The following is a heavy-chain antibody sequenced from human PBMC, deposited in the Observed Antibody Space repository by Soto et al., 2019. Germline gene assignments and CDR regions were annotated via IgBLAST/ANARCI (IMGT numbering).Heavy chain of an antibody. CDR2: ISAYNGNT. CDR3: ARGLRFLEWFTASYYFDY. CDR1: GYTFTSYG. V-gene: IGHV1-18*04. D-gene: IGHD3-3*01. Sequence: ASVKVSCKASGYTFTSYGISWVRQAPGQGLEWMGWISAYNGNTNYAQKLQGRVTMTTDTSTSTAYMELRSLRSGDTAVYYCARGLRFLEWFTASYYFDYWGQGTLVTVSS. J-gene: IGHJ4*02.